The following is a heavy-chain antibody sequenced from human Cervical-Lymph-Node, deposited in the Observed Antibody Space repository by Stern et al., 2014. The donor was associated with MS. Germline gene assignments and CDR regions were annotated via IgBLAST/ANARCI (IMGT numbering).Heavy chain of an antibody. CDR2: IYHSGST. CDR1: GGSISSSIW. D-gene: IGHD5-12*01. V-gene: IGHV4-4*02. J-gene: IGHJ5*02. CDR3: ARGGSRTWLDD. Sequence: QVQLVESGPGLVKPSGTLSLTCAVSGGSISSSIWWSWVRQPPEKGLEWIGEIYHSGSTNYTPSLKSRVSLSVDKSKKQFPLNLPSVTAADTAVYYCARGGSRTWLDDWGQGTLVTVSS.